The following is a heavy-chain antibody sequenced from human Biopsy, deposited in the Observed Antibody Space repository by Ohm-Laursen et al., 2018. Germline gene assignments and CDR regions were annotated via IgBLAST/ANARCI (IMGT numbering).Heavy chain of an antibody. Sequence: ASVKVSCKTSGYTFAGYYLHWVRQAPGHGLEWMGWINPNSGNANYAQSFQGRLTVTRDTSISTAYMELTSLTFDDTAIYYCARVPAYPSIDGYYGLDLWGQGTTVTVSS. V-gene: IGHV1-2*02. CDR3: ARVPAYPSIDGYYGLDL. CDR1: GYTFAGYY. J-gene: IGHJ6*02. D-gene: IGHD3-9*01. CDR2: INPNSGNA.